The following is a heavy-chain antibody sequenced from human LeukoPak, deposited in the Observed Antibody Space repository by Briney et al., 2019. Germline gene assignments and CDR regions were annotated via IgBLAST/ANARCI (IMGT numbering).Heavy chain of an antibody. J-gene: IGHJ4*02. CDR2: FYYSGST. Sequence: SETLSLTCTVSGGSISSYYWSWIRQPPGKGLEWIGYFYYSGSTNYNPSLKSRVTISVDTSKNQFSVKLCSVTAADTAVYYCARRTTFRYYDSSGYFFDYWGQGTLVTVSS. V-gene: IGHV4-59*08. CDR3: ARRTTFRYYDSSGYFFDY. CDR1: GGSISSYY. D-gene: IGHD3-22*01.